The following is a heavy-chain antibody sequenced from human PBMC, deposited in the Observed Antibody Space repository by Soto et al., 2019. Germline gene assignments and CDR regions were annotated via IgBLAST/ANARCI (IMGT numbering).Heavy chain of an antibody. Sequence: SETLSLTCAVSGGSISSSNWWSWVRQPPGKGLEWIGEIYHSGSTNYNPSLKSRVTISVDKSKNQFPLKLSSVTAADTAVYYCASQTAYMVRGVMTDYWGQGTLVTVSS. CDR2: IYHSGST. CDR3: ASQTAYMVRGVMTDY. J-gene: IGHJ4*02. CDR1: GGSISSSNW. V-gene: IGHV4-4*02. D-gene: IGHD3-10*01.